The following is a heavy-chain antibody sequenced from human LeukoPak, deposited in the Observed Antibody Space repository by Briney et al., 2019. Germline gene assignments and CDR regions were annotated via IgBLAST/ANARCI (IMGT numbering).Heavy chain of an antibody. CDR1: DGSISSSSYY. J-gene: IGHJ6*03. CDR3: AANYDILTAEPPYYYYYMDV. Sequence: SETPSLTCTVSDGSISSSSYYWGWIRQPPGRGLEWIGSIYHSGSTYYNPSLKSRVTISVDTSKNQFSLKLSSVTAADTAVYYCAANYDILTAEPPYYYYYMDVWGKGTTVTVSS. CDR2: IYHSGST. D-gene: IGHD3-9*01. V-gene: IGHV4-39*05.